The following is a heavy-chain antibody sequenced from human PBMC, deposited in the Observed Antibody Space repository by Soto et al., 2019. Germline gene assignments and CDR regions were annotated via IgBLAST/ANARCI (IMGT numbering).Heavy chain of an antibody. D-gene: IGHD4-4*01. CDR3: ARDRPHCLRSNDCYPYGMDV. CDR2: IIPVFGTT. V-gene: IGHV1-69*19. Sequence: QLEQSGAEVKKPGSSVKVACKASGGTLINSVISWVRQAPGQGLEWMGGIIPVFGTTNNAQKLQGSVTITADESTNTVYMELRSLRSEDTPEYYCARDRPHCLRSNDCYPYGMDVWGRGTKVTVSS. J-gene: IGHJ6*02. CDR1: GGTLINSV.